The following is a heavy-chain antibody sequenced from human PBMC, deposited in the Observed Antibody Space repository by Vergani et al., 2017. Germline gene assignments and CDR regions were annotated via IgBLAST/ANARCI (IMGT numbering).Heavy chain of an antibody. D-gene: IGHD3-22*01. Sequence: QLQESGPGLVKPSATLSLTCTVSGGSISSGSYYWCWIRQPGGKGLEWIGRFYTSGSTNYNPSLKSRVTISVDTSKNQFSLKLSSVTAADTAVYYCARSWALGGSGYLYWFDPWGQGTLVTVSS. CDR1: GGSISSGSYY. CDR2: FYTSGST. J-gene: IGHJ5*02. CDR3: ARSWALGGSGYLYWFDP. V-gene: IGHV4-61*02.